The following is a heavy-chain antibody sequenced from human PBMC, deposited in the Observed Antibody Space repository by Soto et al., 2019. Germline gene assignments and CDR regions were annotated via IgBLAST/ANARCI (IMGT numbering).Heavy chain of an antibody. Sequence: SLRLSCAASGFSFSNYDMHWVRQTTGKGLEWVSAIVTTGDPYYPGSVKGRFTISRDNAKNSLYLQMNNLKVGDTAVYFCGRGNSGWCSEVDYWGRGTMVNVSS. D-gene: IGHD6-19*01. V-gene: IGHV3-13*05. CDR2: IVTTGDP. CDR1: GFSFSNYD. J-gene: IGHJ4*02. CDR3: GRGNSGWCSEVDY.